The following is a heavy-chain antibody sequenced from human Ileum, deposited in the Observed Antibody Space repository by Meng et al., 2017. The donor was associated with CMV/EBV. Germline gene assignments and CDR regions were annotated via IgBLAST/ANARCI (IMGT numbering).Heavy chain of an antibody. J-gene: IGHJ4*02. D-gene: IGHD2-21*01. CDR1: GYTFTSYG. CDR2: ISANNGNT. CDR3: AKAYCGGDCYSNYFDY. V-gene: IGHV1-18*01. Sequence: SGYTFTSYGSSWVRQAPGQGLEWMGWISANNGNTNYAQKLQGRVTMTTDTSTSTAYMELRSLRSDDTAVYYCAKAYCGGDCYSNYFDYWGQGTLVTVSS.